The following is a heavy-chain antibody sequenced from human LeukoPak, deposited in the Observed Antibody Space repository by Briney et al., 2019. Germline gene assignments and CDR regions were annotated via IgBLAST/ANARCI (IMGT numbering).Heavy chain of an antibody. CDR3: ARGPRVGREFWSGYYYYFDY. D-gene: IGHD3-3*01. CDR1: GGSISSGSYY. J-gene: IGHJ4*02. CDR2: IYTSGST. V-gene: IGHV4-61*02. Sequence: SETLSLTCTVSGGSISSGSYYWSWIRQPAGKGLEWIGRIYTSGSTNYNPSLKSRVTISVDTSKNQFSLKLSSVTAADTAVYYCARGPRVGREFWSGYYYYFDYWGRGTLVTVSS.